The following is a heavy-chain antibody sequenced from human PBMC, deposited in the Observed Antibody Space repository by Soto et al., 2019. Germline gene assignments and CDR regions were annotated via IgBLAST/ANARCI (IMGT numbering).Heavy chain of an antibody. V-gene: IGHV4-59*01. CDR2: IYYSGST. J-gene: IGHJ4*02. Sequence: SETLSLTCTVSGGSISSYYWSWIRQPPGKGLEWIGYIYYSGSTNYNPSLKSRVTISVDTSKNQFSLKLSSVTAADTAVYYCAVELAAGRYFDYWGQGTLVTVSS. CDR1: GGSISSYY. CDR3: AVELAAGRYFDY. D-gene: IGHD6-13*01.